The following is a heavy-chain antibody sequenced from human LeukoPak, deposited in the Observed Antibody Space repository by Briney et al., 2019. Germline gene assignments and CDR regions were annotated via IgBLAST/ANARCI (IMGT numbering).Heavy chain of an antibody. CDR2: ISGSGGST. J-gene: IGHJ4*02. Sequence: PGGSLRLSCAASGFTFSSYAMSWVRQAPGEGLEWVSAISGSGGSTYYADSVKGRFTISRDNSKNTLYLQMNSLRAEDTAVYYCARRDSSGYYLDYWGQGTLVTVSS. CDR3: ARRDSSGYYLDY. CDR1: GFTFSSYA. V-gene: IGHV3-23*01. D-gene: IGHD3-22*01.